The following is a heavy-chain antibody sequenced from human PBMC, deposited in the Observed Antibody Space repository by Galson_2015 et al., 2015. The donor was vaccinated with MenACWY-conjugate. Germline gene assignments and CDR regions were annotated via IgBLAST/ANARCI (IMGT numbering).Heavy chain of an antibody. Sequence: SLRLSCAASGFTFRNYWMTWVRQAPGKGLEWVASIKKDGSEKYYVDSVKGRFTISRDNAKNSMYLEMNSLRVEDTAVYSCARGHDGMDVWGQGPTVTASS. CDR1: GFTFRNYW. CDR3: ARGHDGMDV. J-gene: IGHJ6*02. CDR2: IKKDGSEK. V-gene: IGHV3-7*03.